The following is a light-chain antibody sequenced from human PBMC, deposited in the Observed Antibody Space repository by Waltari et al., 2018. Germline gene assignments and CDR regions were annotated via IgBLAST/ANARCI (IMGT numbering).Light chain of an antibody. J-gene: IGLJ2*01. CDR3: QSFDNMLSGGVV. V-gene: IGLV1-40*01. CDR2: GKN. Sequence: QSVLTQPPSVSGTPGQRVTISCSGSTSNIGAGHDVPWYQHLPGTAPKLLIYGKNYRPSGVPDRFSGSNSGTSASLAITGLQADDEADYFCQSFDNMLSGGVVFGGGTKLAVL. CDR1: TSNIGAGHD.